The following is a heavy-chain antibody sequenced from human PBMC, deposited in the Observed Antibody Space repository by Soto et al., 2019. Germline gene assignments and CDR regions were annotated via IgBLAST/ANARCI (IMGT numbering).Heavy chain of an antibody. Sequence: QVQLQQWGAGLLKPSETLSLTCAVYGGSFSGYYWSWIRQPPGKGLEWIGEINHSGSTNYNPSLKSGVTISVDPSKNQFSLKLSSVTAADTAVYYCARALLYCSGGSCYSSFRPELDYWGQGTLVTVSS. D-gene: IGHD2-15*01. CDR3: ARALLYCSGGSCYSSFRPELDY. CDR2: INHSGST. J-gene: IGHJ4*02. V-gene: IGHV4-34*01. CDR1: GGSFSGYY.